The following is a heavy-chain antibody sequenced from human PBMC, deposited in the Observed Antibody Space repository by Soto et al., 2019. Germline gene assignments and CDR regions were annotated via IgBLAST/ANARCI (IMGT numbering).Heavy chain of an antibody. D-gene: IGHD3-22*01. V-gene: IGHV3-73*01. CDR2: IRGRAYNYAT. CDR1: GFVFKDSS. J-gene: IGHJ4*02. Sequence: GGSLRLSCAASGFVFKDSSIHWVRQASGKGLEWVGRIRGRAYNYATSYAASVKGRFTISRDDSSNTAFLQMNSLKTEDTAIYYCTRLISAAQDYWGQGTRVTVSS. CDR3: TRLISAAQDY.